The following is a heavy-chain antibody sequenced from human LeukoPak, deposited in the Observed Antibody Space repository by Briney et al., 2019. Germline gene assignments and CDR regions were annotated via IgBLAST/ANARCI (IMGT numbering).Heavy chain of an antibody. Sequence: GGSLRLSCAASGFTFSSYAMSWVRQSPGKGLEWVAVIWYDGSNTYYADSVKGRFTISRDNSKNTLYLQMNSLRAEDTAVYYCTTDNYYDSSGYYHTLDYWGRGTLVTVCS. CDR3: TTDNYYDSSGYYHTLDY. J-gene: IGHJ4*01. V-gene: IGHV3-33*08. CDR2: IWYDGSNT. D-gene: IGHD3-22*01. CDR1: GFTFSSYA.